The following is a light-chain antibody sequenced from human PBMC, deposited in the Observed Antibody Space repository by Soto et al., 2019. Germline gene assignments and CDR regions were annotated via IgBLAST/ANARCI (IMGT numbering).Light chain of an antibody. CDR1: TSNIATNY. CDR2: DND. Sequence: QSALTQPPSVSAAPGQKVTISCSGSTSNIATNYVSWYQQVPGTAPKVLIYDNDKRPSGIPDRFSGSKSGTSATLDITGLQTGDEADYYCGTWDSGLSATMIFGGGTKLTVL. V-gene: IGLV1-51*01. CDR3: GTWDSGLSATMI. J-gene: IGLJ2*01.